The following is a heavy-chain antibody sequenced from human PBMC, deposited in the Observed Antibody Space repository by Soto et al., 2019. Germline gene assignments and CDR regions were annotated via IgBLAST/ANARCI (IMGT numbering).Heavy chain of an antibody. CDR1: GYSFTNND. V-gene: IGHV1-8*01. J-gene: IGHJ5*02. CDR2: VNPGSGDT. D-gene: IGHD3-16*01. CDR3: ARMETFGSLNWFDP. Sequence: ASVKVSCKASGYSFTNNDVSWVRQATGQGLEWMGWVNPGSGDTGYAQKFQGRVTMTRDISIATAYMELSSLRSDDTAIYYCARMETFGSLNWFDPWGQGTLVTVSS.